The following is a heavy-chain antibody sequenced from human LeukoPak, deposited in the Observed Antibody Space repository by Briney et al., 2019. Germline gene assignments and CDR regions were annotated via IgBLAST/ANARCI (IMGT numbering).Heavy chain of an antibody. V-gene: IGHV4-39*07. Sequence: PSETLSLTCTVSGGSISSSSYYWGWSRQPEGKGVEGIVSIYYSGSTNYNTSVKRRVTITENTSKNQFSLKLSSVTAADTAVFYCARGVRYDFFDYWGQGTLVTVSS. CDR1: GGSISSSSYY. CDR3: ARGVRYDFFDY. CDR2: IYYSGST. D-gene: IGHD5-12*01. J-gene: IGHJ4*02.